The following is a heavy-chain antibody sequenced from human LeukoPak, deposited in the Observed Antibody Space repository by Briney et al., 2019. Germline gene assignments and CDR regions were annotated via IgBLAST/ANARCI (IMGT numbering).Heavy chain of an antibody. J-gene: IGHJ4*02. D-gene: IGHD4-23*01. Sequence: GRSLRLSCAASGFTFDDYAMHWVRPAPGKGVEWVSGTSWNSGSISYADSVKGRFTLSRDNAQNALYLQINTLRDADMRLCYCAIVRYGGNSFLLDFWGQGTLVTVS. CDR3: AIVRYGGNSFLLDF. CDR1: GFTFDDYA. CDR2: TSWNSGSI. V-gene: IGHV3-9*03.